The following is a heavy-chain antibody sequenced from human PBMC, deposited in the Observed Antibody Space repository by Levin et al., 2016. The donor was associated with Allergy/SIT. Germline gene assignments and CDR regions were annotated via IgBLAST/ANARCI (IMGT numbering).Heavy chain of an antibody. CDR1: GGSFSGYE. CDR3: ATMGIVGILEDY. CDR2: INNRGRT. J-gene: IGHJ4*02. D-gene: IGHD3-3*01. V-gene: IGHV4-34*01. Sequence: SETLSLTCAVSGGSFSGYEWSWIRQPPGKGLEWIGEINNRGRTNYNSSLKNRVTISLDTSKNQFSLQLTSVTAADTAVYYCATMGIVGILEDYWGQGTPVTVSS.